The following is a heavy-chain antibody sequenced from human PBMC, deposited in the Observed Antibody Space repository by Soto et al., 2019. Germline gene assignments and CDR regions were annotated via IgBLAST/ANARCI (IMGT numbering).Heavy chain of an antibody. D-gene: IGHD2-2*01. J-gene: IGHJ4*02. CDR1: GGSISSGGYY. Sequence: QVQLQESGPGLVKPSQTLSLTCTVTVSGGSISSGGYYWSWIRQHPGKGLEWIGYVYYSGSPSYNPSIKSRVTISVDTSKNQFSLKLSSVTAADTAVYYCARSAILVVPAAMYFDYWGQGTLVTVSS. CDR2: VYYSGSP. V-gene: IGHV4-31*03. CDR3: ARSAILVVPAAMYFDY.